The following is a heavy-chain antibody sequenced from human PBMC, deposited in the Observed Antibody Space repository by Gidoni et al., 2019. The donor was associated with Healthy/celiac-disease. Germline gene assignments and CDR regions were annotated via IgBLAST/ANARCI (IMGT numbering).Heavy chain of an antibody. CDR2: ISYDGSNK. V-gene: IGHV3-30-3*01. CDR1: GVTFSSYA. Sequence: QVQLVESGGGVVQPGRSLRVSCAASGVTFSSYAMHWVRQAPGKGLEWVAVISYDGSNKYYADSVKGRFTISRDNSKNTLYLQMNSLRAEDTAVYYCARDLITMVRGVLDYWGQGTLVTVSS. D-gene: IGHD3-10*01. CDR3: ARDLITMVRGVLDY. J-gene: IGHJ4*02.